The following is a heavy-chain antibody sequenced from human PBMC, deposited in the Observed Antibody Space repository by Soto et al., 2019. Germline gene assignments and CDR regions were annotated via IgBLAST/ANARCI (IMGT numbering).Heavy chain of an antibody. CDR3: ARDLGYSYGYLYYYYGMDV. J-gene: IGHJ6*02. CDR1: GFTFSSYA. Sequence: QVQLVESGGGVVQPGRSLRLSCAASGFTFSSYAMHWVRQAPGKGLEWVAVISYDGSNKYYADSVKGRFTISRDNSKNTLYLQMNSLRAEDTAVYYCARDLGYSYGYLYYYYGMDVWGQWTTVTVSS. CDR2: ISYDGSNK. D-gene: IGHD5-18*01. V-gene: IGHV3-30-3*01.